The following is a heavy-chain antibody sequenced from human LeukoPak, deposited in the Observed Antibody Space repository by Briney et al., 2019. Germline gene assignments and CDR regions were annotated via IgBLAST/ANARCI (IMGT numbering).Heavy chain of an antibody. CDR1: GFTFSSYG. CDR3: ARGLRLRYCSGGSCYYMDV. D-gene: IGHD2-15*01. Sequence: GGSLRLSCAASGFTFSSYGMHWVRQAPGKGLEWVAFIRYDGSNKYYADSVKGRFTISRDNSKNTLYLQMNSLRAEDTAVYYCARGLRLRYCSGGSCYYMDVWGKGTTVTISS. J-gene: IGHJ6*03. V-gene: IGHV3-30*02. CDR2: IRYDGSNK.